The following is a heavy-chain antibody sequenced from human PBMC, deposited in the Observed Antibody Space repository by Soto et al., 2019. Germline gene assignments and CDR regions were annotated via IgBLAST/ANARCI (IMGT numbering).Heavy chain of an antibody. CDR2: ISGSGGST. CDR3: AKVTLLLWFGELPTFDY. D-gene: IGHD3-10*01. CDR1: GFTFSSYA. V-gene: IGHV3-23*01. J-gene: IGHJ4*02. Sequence: GGSLRLSCAASGFTFSSYAMSWVRQAPGKGLEWVSAISGSGGSTYYADSVKGRFTISRDNSKNTLYLQMNSLRAEDTAVYYCAKVTLLLWFGELPTFDYWGQGTLVTVSS.